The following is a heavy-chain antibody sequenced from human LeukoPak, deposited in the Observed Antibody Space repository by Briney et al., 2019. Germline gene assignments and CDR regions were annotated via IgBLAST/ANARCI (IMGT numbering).Heavy chain of an antibody. CDR1: GGSISSSIW. V-gene: IGHV4-4*01. D-gene: IGHD3-10*01. CDR3: ASGRGGIRGVFFYY. CDR2: IYHSGST. J-gene: IGHJ4*02. Sequence: SGTLCLSCAVSGGSISSSIWWSWARQPPGKRLGGIGVIYHSGSTNYTPSLKSRVTISVDKPRTQFSLSLNSVCAADTPVYCCASGRGGIRGVFFYYWGEGTPVTPSS.